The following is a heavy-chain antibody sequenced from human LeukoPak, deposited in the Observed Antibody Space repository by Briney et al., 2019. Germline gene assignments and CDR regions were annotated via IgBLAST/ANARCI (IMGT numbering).Heavy chain of an antibody. J-gene: IGHJ3*02. Sequence: SETLSLTCAVYGGSFSGYYWSWIRQPLGKGLEWIGEINHSGSTNYNPSLKSRVTISVDTSKNQFSLKLSSVTAADTAVYYCARGVAAAGTGAFDIWGQGTMVTVSS. V-gene: IGHV4-34*01. D-gene: IGHD6-13*01. CDR2: INHSGST. CDR1: GGSFSGYY. CDR3: ARGVAAAGTGAFDI.